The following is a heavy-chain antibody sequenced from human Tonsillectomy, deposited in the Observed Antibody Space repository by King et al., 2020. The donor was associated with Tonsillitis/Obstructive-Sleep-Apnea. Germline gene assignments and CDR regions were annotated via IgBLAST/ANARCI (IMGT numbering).Heavy chain of an antibody. CDR3: ASTPYGSGTYYYFDY. V-gene: IGHV3-23*04. CDR1: GFTFTSHA. D-gene: IGHD3-10*01. CDR2: ISGSGDST. J-gene: IGHJ4*02. Sequence: EVQLVESGGGLVQPGGSLRLSCAASGFTFTSHAMSWVRQAPGKGLEWVSTISGSGDSTYYTDSVKGRFTISRDNSKNTLYLQMNSLRAEDTAVYYCASTPYGSGTYYYFDYWGQGTLVTVSS.